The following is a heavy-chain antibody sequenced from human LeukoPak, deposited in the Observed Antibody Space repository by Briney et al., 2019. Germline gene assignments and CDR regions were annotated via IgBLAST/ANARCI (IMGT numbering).Heavy chain of an antibody. CDR3: ARDRREISYYGSGTFKFGENYFDY. J-gene: IGHJ4*02. D-gene: IGHD3-10*01. Sequence: ASVKVSCKASGYTFTGYYMHWVRQAPGQGLEWMGWINPNSGGTNYAQKFQGRVTMTRDTSISTAYMELSRLRSDDTAVYYCARDRREISYYGSGTFKFGENYFDYWGQGTLVTVSS. CDR2: INPNSGGT. V-gene: IGHV1-2*02. CDR1: GYTFTGYY.